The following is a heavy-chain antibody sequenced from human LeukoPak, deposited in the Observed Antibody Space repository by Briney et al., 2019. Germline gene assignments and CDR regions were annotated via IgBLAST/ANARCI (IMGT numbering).Heavy chain of an antibody. J-gene: IGHJ4*02. V-gene: IGHV3-30*02. Sequence: GGSLRLSCAASGFTFSSYGMHWVRQAPGKGLEWVAFIRYDGSNKYYADSVKGRFTISRDNSKNTLYLQMNSLRAEDTAVYYCAKRPGDYGDYYFDYWGQGTLVTVSS. CDR1: GFTFSSYG. CDR2: IRYDGSNK. CDR3: AKRPGDYGDYYFDY. D-gene: IGHD4-17*01.